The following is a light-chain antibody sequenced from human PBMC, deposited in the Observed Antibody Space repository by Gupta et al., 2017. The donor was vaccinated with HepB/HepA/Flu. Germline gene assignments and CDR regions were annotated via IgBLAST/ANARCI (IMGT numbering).Light chain of an antibody. J-gene: IGKJ2*02. Sequence: DIQMTQSPSTLSASVGDRVTITCRASQSISSWLAWYQQKPGKAPRLLIYQAASLQSGVPSRFSGSGSGTEFTLTISSLQPDDSATYYCQQDQGYLCTFGQGTKLEIK. CDR2: QAA. CDR3: QQDQGYLCT. V-gene: IGKV1-5*03. CDR1: QSISSW.